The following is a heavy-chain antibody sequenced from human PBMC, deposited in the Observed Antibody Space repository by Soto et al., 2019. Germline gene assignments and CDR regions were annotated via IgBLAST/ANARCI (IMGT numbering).Heavy chain of an antibody. D-gene: IGHD3-22*01. CDR2: IYYTGGT. J-gene: IGHJ5*02. CDR1: WDSINPYYY. Sequence: LTFSVSWDSINPYYYWGWIRQPPGKGLEWIGHIYYTGGTCYSPSLKSRLALSVDTSKNQFSLRLSSVTAADTAVYYCARDTASNDYDSHPYHPPSVSWGQGALVTHSS. CDR3: ARDTASNDYDSHPYHPPSVS. V-gene: IGHV4-30-4*01.